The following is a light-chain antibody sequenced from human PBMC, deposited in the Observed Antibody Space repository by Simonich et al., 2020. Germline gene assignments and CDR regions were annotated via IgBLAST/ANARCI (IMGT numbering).Light chain of an antibody. Sequence: DIQMTQSPSSLSASVGNRVTITCRASQSISSYLNWYQQKPGKAPKTLISAASSLQSGVPSRFSGSGSGTDFTLTISSLQPEDFATYYCQQSYSTPLTFGGGTKVEIK. CDR1: QSISSY. CDR2: AAS. CDR3: QQSYSTPLT. V-gene: IGKV1-39*01. J-gene: IGKJ4*01.